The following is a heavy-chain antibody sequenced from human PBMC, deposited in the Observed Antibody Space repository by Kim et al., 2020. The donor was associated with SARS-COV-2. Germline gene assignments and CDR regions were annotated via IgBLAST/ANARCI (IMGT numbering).Heavy chain of an antibody. J-gene: IGHJ4*02. D-gene: IGHD2-2*01. CDR1: GFTFSTYA. V-gene: IGHV3-30*04. Sequence: GGSLRLSCAVSGFTFSTYAMYWVRQAPGKGLEWVAVISYDGTNKYYADSVKGRFTISRDNSKNTLYLQMNSLRTEDTAVYYCAREHRDIVVIPATKRGFDCWGQGTLVTVSS. CDR2: ISYDGTNK. CDR3: AREHRDIVVIPATKRGFDC.